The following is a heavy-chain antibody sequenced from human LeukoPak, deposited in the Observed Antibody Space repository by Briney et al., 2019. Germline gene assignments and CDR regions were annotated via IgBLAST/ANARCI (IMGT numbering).Heavy chain of an antibody. CDR2: IKQDGSEK. D-gene: IGHD4-17*01. J-gene: IGHJ3*02. CDR3: ARDPGDYGDYASAFDI. Sequence: GGSLRLSCAASGFTFSSYWRSWVRQAPGKGLEWVANIKQDGSEKYYVDSVKGRFTISRDNAKNSLYLQMNSLRAEDTAVYYCARDPGDYGDYASAFDIWGQGTMVTVSS. V-gene: IGHV3-7*01. CDR1: GFTFSSYW.